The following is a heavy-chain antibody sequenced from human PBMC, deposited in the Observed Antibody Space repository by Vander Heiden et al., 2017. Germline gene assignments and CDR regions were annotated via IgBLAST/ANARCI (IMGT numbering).Heavy chain of an antibody. V-gene: IGHV4-39*01. CDR3: ARLGNIVLMVYVDY. J-gene: IGHJ4*02. CDR1: GGSISRSSYY. D-gene: IGHD2-8*01. Sequence: QLQLQESGPGLVKPSETLSLTCTVSGGSISRSSYYWGWIRQPPGKGLELIGSIYYSGSTYYNPSLKSRVTISVDTSKNQFSLKLSSVTAADTAVYYCARLGNIVLMVYVDYWGQGTLVTVSS. CDR2: IYYSGST.